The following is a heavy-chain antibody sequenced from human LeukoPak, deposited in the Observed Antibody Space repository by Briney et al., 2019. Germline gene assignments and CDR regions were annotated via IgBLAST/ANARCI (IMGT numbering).Heavy chain of an antibody. D-gene: IGHD3-22*01. CDR2: IIPILGIA. V-gene: IGHV1-69*04. Sequence: GASVKVSCKASGGTFSSYAISWVRQAPGQWLEWMGRIIPILGIANYAQKFQGRVTITADKSTSTAYMELSSLRSEDTAVYYCARGLVIFSDDSWLPAYWGQGTLVTVSS. CDR1: GGTFSSYA. J-gene: IGHJ4*02. CDR3: ARGLVIFSDDSWLPAY.